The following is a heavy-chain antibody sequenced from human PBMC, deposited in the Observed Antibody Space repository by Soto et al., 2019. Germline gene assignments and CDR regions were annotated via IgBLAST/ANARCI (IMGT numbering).Heavy chain of an antibody. CDR3: ARGRPLLLWFGETTKFDY. V-gene: IGHV4-34*01. J-gene: IGHJ4*02. CDR1: GVPLRGSF. CDR2: INHSGST. Sequence: LSFCVDGVPLRGSFWRWIRQPPGKGLDWIGEINHSGSTNYNPSLKSRVTISVDTSKNQFSLKLSSVTAADTAVYYCARGRPLLLWFGETTKFDYWGQ. D-gene: IGHD3-10*01.